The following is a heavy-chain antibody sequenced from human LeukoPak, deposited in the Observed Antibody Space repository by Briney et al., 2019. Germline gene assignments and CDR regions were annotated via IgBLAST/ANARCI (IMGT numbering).Heavy chain of an antibody. D-gene: IGHD6-6*01. Sequence: SETLSLTCAVYGGSFSGYYWSWIRQPPGKGLEWIGDINHSGSTNYNPSLKSRVTISVDPSKNQCSLTLSPVTAADTAVYYCARRQLVRWYYYYYMDVWGKGTTVTVSS. V-gene: IGHV4-34*01. CDR3: ARRQLVRWYYYYYMDV. CDR1: GGSFSGYY. CDR2: INHSGST. J-gene: IGHJ6*03.